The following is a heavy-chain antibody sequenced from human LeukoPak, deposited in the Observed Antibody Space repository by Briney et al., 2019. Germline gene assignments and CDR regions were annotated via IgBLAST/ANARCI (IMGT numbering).Heavy chain of an antibody. Sequence: ASVKVSCKASGYTFTSYGISWVRQAPGQGLEWMGWISAYNGNTNYAQKLQGRVTMTTDTSTSTAYMELRSLRSDDTAVYYCARDRWYSSGWGIFGYWGQGTLVTVSS. J-gene: IGHJ4*02. D-gene: IGHD6-19*01. CDR1: GYTFTSYG. CDR2: ISAYNGNT. CDR3: ARDRWYSSGWGIFGY. V-gene: IGHV1-18*01.